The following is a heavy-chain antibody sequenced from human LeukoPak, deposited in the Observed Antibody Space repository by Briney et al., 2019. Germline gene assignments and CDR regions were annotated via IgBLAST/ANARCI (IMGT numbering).Heavy chain of an antibody. D-gene: IGHD3-3*01. CDR3: ARRVITIFGVVINYGMDV. CDR2: IYYSGST. J-gene: IGHJ6*02. Sequence: SETLSLTCTVSGGSISSSSYYWGWIRQPPGTGLEWIGSIYYSGSTYYNPSLKSRVTISVDTSKNQFSLKLSSVTAADTAVYYCARRVITIFGVVINYGMDVWGQGTTVTVSS. CDR1: GGSISSSSYY. V-gene: IGHV4-39*01.